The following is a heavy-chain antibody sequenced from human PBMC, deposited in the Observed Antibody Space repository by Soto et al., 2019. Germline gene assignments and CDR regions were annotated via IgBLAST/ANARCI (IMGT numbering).Heavy chain of an antibody. CDR1: GFTFSSYA. D-gene: IGHD3-22*01. Sequence: GGSLRLSCAASGFTFSSYAMNWVRQAPGKGLEWVSFIYSGGNTYYADSVKGRFTISRDNAKNSLYLQMNSLRAEDTAVYYCARDQLYYNDISGRPLNAFDVWGQGTMVTVSS. V-gene: IGHV3-66*01. CDR2: IYSGGNT. J-gene: IGHJ3*01. CDR3: ARDQLYYNDISGRPLNAFDV.